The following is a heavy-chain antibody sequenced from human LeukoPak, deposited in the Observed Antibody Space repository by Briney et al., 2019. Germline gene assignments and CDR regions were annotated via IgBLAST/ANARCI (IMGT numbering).Heavy chain of an antibody. J-gene: IGHJ5*02. Sequence: SETLSLTCTVSGGSIRSSHWSWIRQPAGKGLEWIAIIYNSGGTNYNPSLKSRVTISRDTSKNQFSLTLTSVTAADTAVYYCASDLTVPPYDWFDPWGQGTLVTVSS. D-gene: IGHD7-27*01. CDR2: IYNSGGT. CDR1: GGSIRSSH. V-gene: IGHV4-4*07. CDR3: ASDLTVPPYDWFDP.